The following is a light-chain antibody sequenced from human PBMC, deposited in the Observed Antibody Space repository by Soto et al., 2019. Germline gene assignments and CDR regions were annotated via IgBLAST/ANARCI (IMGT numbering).Light chain of an antibody. J-gene: IGKJ5*01. V-gene: IGKV3-11*01. CDR1: QSVSSY. CDR2: DAS. CDR3: QQRSNWPPEIT. Sequence: EIVLTQSPATLSLSPGERATLSCRASQSVSSYLAWYQQKPGQAPRLLIYDASERATGIPARFSGSGSETDFTLTISSLEPEDFAVYYCQQRSNWPPEITFGQGTRLEIK.